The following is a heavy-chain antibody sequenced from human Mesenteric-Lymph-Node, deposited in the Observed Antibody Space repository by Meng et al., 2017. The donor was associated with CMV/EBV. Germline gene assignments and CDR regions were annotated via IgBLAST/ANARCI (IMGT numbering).Heavy chain of an antibody. J-gene: IGHJ4*02. V-gene: IGHV3-48*04. CDR1: GFTFSSYS. CDR2: ISSSSSTI. CDR3: ARDSGRGGFDY. D-gene: IGHD2-15*01. Sequence: GGPLRLSCAASGFTFSSYSMNWVRQAPGKGLEWVSYISSSSSTIYYADSVKGRFTISRDNAKNSLYLQMNSLRAEDTAVYYCARDSGRGGFDYWGQGTLVTVSS.